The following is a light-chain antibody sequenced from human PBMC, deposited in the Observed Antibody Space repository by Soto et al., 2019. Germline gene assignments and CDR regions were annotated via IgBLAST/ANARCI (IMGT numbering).Light chain of an antibody. CDR1: SSDVGAYNY. J-gene: IGLJ1*01. Sequence: QSALTQPPSVSLSPGQSITISCTGTSSDVGAYNYVSWYQHHPGKVPKLLIYEVTNRPSGVSDRFSGSKSGNTASLTISGLQAEDEADYYCSSKRDSSTLFVFGTGTKVTVL. CDR2: EVT. V-gene: IGLV2-14*01. CDR3: SSKRDSSTLFV.